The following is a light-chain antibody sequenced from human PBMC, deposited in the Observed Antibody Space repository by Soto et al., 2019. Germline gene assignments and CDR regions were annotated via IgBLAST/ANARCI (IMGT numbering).Light chain of an antibody. CDR2: GAS. J-gene: IGKJ1*01. V-gene: IGKV3-20*01. Sequence: EIVITQSPATLSFSPVERATLSCRASQSVSSNLAWYQQKPGQAPRLLIYGASSRATGIPDRFSGSGSGTDFTLTISRLEPEDSAVYYCQQYGSSPWTFGQGTKVDIK. CDR3: QQYGSSPWT. CDR1: QSVSSN.